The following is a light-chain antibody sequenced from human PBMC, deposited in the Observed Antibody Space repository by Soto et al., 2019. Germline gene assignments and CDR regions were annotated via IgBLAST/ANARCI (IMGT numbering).Light chain of an antibody. V-gene: IGKV1-39*01. Sequence: DIQMTQSPSSLSASVEDRVIITCRASQSISNHLNWYQQKPGKAPKLLIFAASSLQSGVPSRFSGSRSGPDFTLTISSLQPEDFVVYYCQQYNYWPLSFGGGTKVDIK. CDR3: QQYNYWPLS. CDR2: AAS. J-gene: IGKJ4*01. CDR1: QSISNH.